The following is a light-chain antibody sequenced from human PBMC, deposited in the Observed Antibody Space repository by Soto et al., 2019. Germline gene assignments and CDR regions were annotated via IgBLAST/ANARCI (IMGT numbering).Light chain of an antibody. CDR1: SGSVSTNYH. V-gene: IGLV8-61*01. J-gene: IGLJ3*02. CDR2: STN. CDR3: VLYMGSGFWV. Sequence: QAVVTQEPSFSVSPGGTVTLTCGLSSGSVSTNYHPSWYQQTPGQAPRTLIYSTNTRSSGVPDRFSGSILGNKAALTITGAQADDESDYYCVLYMGSGFWVFGGGTQLTVL.